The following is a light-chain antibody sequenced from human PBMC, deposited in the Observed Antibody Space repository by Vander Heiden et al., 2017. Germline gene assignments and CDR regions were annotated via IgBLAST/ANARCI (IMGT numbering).Light chain of an antibody. V-gene: IGLV3-21*02. Sequence: SYLLTQAPSVSVAAGQTARFTSGGNSIEDKRVHWYQQKPGQAPVLVVYDDTDRPSGIPDRFSGSNSGNTATLTITRVEAGDEADFYCQVWDSNSDHLVVFGGGTKLTVL. J-gene: IGLJ2*01. CDR1: SIEDKR. CDR3: QVWDSNSDHLVV. CDR2: DDT.